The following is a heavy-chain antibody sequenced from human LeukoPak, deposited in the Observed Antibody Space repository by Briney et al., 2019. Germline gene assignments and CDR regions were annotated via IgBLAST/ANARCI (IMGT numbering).Heavy chain of an antibody. V-gene: IGHV3-74*01. D-gene: IGHD3-10*01. CDR3: TRGNYGPDY. CDR1: GFTFINYW. Sequence: GGSLRLSCAASGFTFINYWMYWVRQAPGKGLVWVSRINPDGSDTTYADSVKGRFTISRDNAKNTLYLQMNSLGAEDTAVYFCTRGNYGPDYWGQGTLVTVSS. CDR2: INPDGSDT. J-gene: IGHJ4*02.